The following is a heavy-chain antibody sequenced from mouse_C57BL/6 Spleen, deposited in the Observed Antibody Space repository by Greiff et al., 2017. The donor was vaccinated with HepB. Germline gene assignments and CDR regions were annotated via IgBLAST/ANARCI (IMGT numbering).Heavy chain of an antibody. D-gene: IGHD2-5*01. CDR1: GYTFTDYY. CDR3: ARGGYSNYGGMDY. CDR2: INPNNGGT. Sequence: VQLQQSGPELVKPGASVKISCKASGYTFTDYYMNWVKQSHGKSLEWIGDINPNNGGTSYNQKFKGKATLTVDKSSSTAYMELRSLTSEDSAVYYCARGGYSNYGGMDYWGQGTSVTVSS. J-gene: IGHJ4*01. V-gene: IGHV1-26*01.